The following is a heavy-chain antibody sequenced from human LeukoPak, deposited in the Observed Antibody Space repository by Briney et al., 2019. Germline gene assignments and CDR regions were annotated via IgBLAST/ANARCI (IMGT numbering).Heavy chain of an antibody. J-gene: IGHJ4*02. CDR2: IIPIPGIA. V-gene: IGHV1-69*04. Sequence: SVKVSCKASGGTFSSYAISWVRQAPGQGLEWMGRIIPIPGIANYAQKFQGRVTITADKSTSTAYMELSSLRSEDTAVYYCARELVVRGVRPDCWGQGTLVTVSS. CDR3: ARELVVRGVRPDC. CDR1: GGTFSSYA. D-gene: IGHD3-10*01.